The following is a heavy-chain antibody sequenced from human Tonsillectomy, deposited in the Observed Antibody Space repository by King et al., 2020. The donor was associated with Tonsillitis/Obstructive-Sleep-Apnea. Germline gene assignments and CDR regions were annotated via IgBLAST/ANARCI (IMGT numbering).Heavy chain of an antibody. Sequence: VQLVESGGGLVQPGGSLRLSCAASGFMFSNYWMAWVRPAPGKGLEWVANIKEDGSDKCYVDSVRGRFTISRDNAKSLLYLQMYSLRAEDTAVYYCARDQNGILDYWGQGTLVIAFS. J-gene: IGHJ4*02. D-gene: IGHD2-8*01. CDR1: GFMFSNYW. CDR3: ARDQNGILDY. V-gene: IGHV3-7*04. CDR2: IKEDGSDK.